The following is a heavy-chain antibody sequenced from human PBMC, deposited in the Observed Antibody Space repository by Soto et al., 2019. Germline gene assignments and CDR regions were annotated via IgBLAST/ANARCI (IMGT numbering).Heavy chain of an antibody. D-gene: IGHD3-9*01. CDR1: GYTFTSYY. J-gene: IGHJ4*02. V-gene: IGHV1-46*03. CDR2: INPSGGSR. Sequence: ASVKVSCKASGYTFTSYYMHWVRQAPGQGLEWMGIINPSGGSRSYAQKFQGRVTMTRDTSTSTVYMELSSLRSEDTAVYYCARAELRYFDCFPFDYAGQGTLVTVS. CDR3: ARAELRYFDCFPFDY.